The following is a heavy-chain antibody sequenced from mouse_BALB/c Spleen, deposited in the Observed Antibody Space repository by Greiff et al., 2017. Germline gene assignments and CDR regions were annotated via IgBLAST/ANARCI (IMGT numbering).Heavy chain of an antibody. CDR2: IDPETGGT. J-gene: IGHJ3*01. V-gene: IGHV1-15*01. CDR1: GYTFTDYE. D-gene: IGHD1-2*01. CDR3: TRGVTTAPAWFAY. Sequence: VQLQESGAELVRPGASVTLSCKASGYTFTDYEMHWVKQTPVHGLEWIGAIDPETGGTAYNQKFKGKATLTADKSSSTAYMELRSLTSEDSAVYYCTRGVTTAPAWFAYWGQGTLVTVSA.